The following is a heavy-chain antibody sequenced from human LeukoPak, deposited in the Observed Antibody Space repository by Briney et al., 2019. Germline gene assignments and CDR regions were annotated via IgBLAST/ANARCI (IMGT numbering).Heavy chain of an antibody. CDR1: GFTFSSYA. CDR2: ISGSGGST. V-gene: IGHV3-23*01. D-gene: IGHD4-17*01. CDR3: AKDYGDYDSDY. Sequence: GGSLRLSCAASGFTFSSYAMSWVRQVPGKGLEWVSAISGSGGSTHYADSVKSRFTISRDNSKNTLYLQMNSLRAEDTAVYYCAKDYGDYDSDYWGQGTLVTVSS. J-gene: IGHJ4*02.